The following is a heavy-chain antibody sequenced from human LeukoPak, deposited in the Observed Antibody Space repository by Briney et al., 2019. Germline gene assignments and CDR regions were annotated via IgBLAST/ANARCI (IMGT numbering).Heavy chain of an antibody. D-gene: IGHD1-26*01. CDR1: GFTFSNAW. Sequence: GGSLRLSCAASGFTFSNAWMSWVRQAPGKGLEWVGRIKSKTDGWTTDYAAPVKGRFTISRDDSKNTLYLQMNSLKTEDTAVYYCTTDSGSYLGYYYGMDVWGQGTTVTVSS. CDR2: IKSKTDGWTT. CDR3: TTDSGSYLGYYYGMDV. J-gene: IGHJ6*02. V-gene: IGHV3-15*01.